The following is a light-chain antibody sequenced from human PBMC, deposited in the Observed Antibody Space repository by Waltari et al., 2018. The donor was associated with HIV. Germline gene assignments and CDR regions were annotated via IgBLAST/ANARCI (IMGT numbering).Light chain of an antibody. V-gene: IGKV1-39*01. Sequence: IQMAQSPSSRSASVGDGVTVICRASQSIRNYLNWYQQKQGEAPNLLIYAASSLPSGVPPRFRGSGSGTEFTLTISSLQPEDFATYYCQHSYTTPWTFGQGTRVEIK. CDR1: QSIRNY. CDR2: AAS. J-gene: IGKJ1*01. CDR3: QHSYTTPWT.